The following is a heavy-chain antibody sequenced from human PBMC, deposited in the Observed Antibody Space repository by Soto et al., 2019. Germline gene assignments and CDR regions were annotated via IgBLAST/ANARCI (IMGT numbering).Heavy chain of an antibody. D-gene: IGHD4-17*01. CDR2: IYSGGYT. J-gene: IGHJ4*02. V-gene: IGHV3-53*05. CDR3: AAGVTTFDY. CDR1: GFTVSNNY. Sequence: LRLSCEVSGFTVSNNYMSWVRQAPGKGLEGVSVIYSGGYTAYGDSVKGRFTISRDNSKNTAYMDLSSLKSEDTAVYYCAAGVTTFDYWGQGTLVTVSS.